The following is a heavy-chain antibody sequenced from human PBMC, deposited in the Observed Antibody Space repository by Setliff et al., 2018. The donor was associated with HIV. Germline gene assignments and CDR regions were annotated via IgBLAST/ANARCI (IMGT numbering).Heavy chain of an antibody. Sequence: GGSLRLSCAASGFTVRSNYMSWVRQAPGKGLEWVSVIYSGGSTNYADSVKGRFTISRDNSKNTLYLQMNSLRAEDTAVYYCARDFSGTGGYAFDIWGQGTMVTVSS. CDR2: IYSGGST. J-gene: IGHJ3*02. CDR1: GFTVRSNY. CDR3: ARDFSGTGGYAFDI. D-gene: IGHD1-26*01. V-gene: IGHV3-66*01.